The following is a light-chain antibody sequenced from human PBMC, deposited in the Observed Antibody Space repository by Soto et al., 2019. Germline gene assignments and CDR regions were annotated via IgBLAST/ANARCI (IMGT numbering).Light chain of an antibody. CDR3: QDSSTSPWP. J-gene: IGKJ1*01. CDR2: ATS. V-gene: IGKV3-20*01. CDR1: QSVSSSY. Sequence: EIVLTQSPGTLSLSPGEIASLSCRASQSVSSSYLAWYQQKPGQAPRLLIYATSFRATGIPDRFRGSGSGTDFTLTISSLEPEDSAVYYCQDSSTSPWPFGQGTKVDIK.